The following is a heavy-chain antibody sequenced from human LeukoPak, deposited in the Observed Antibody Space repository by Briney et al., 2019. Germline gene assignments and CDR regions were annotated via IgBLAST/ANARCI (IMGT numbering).Heavy chain of an antibody. CDR1: GGSISSYY. Sequence: PSETLSLTCTVSGGSISSYYWSWIRQPPGKGLEWIGYIYYTGTSYNPSLKSRVTISADTSKNQFSLKLSSVTAADTAVYYCAKNGGITGSDYWGQGTLVTVSS. J-gene: IGHJ4*02. V-gene: IGHV4-59*12. D-gene: IGHD1-20*01. CDR2: IYYTGT. CDR3: AKNGGITGSDY.